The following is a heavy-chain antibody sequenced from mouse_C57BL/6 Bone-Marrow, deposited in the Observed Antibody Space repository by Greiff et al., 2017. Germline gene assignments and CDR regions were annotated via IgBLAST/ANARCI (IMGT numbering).Heavy chain of an antibody. CDR3: ARGRLRLYYYAMDY. J-gene: IGHJ4*01. Sequence: VQLQQSGPELVKPGASVKISCKASGYAFSSSWMNWVKQRPGKGLEWIGRIYPGDGDTNYNGKFKGKATLTADKSSSTAYMQLSSLTSEDSAVYFCARGRLRLYYYAMDYWGQGTSVTVSS. CDR2: IYPGDGDT. V-gene: IGHV1-82*01. CDR1: GYAFSSSW. D-gene: IGHD2-4*01.